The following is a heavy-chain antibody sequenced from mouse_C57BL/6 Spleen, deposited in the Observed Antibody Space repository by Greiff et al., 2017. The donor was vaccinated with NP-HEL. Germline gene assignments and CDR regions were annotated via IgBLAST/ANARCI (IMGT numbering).Heavy chain of an antibody. CDR2: ISDGGSYT. Sequence: EVMLVESGGGLVKPGGSLKLSCAASGFTFSSYAMSWVRQTPEKRLEWVATISDGGSYTYYPDNVKGRFTISRDNAKNNLYLQMSHLKSEDTAMYYCARDTIVTYFDYWGQGTTLTVSS. CDR3: ARDTIVTYFDY. CDR1: GFTFSSYA. J-gene: IGHJ2*01. D-gene: IGHD2-5*01. V-gene: IGHV5-4*01.